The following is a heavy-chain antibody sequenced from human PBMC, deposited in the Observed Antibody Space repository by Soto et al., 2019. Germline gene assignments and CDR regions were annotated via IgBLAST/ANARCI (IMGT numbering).Heavy chain of an antibody. J-gene: IGHJ3*02. CDR2: IYSRRST. CDR1: GFTVSSNY. Sequence: GGSLRLSCEASGFTVSSNYMSWVRQAPGKGLEWVSVIYSRRSTDYADSVKGRFTISSDRSKNTGYLQINSLGAEETDVNYCASKTSLTSAKAFDIWGQGTAVTVSS. D-gene: IGHD3-16*02. V-gene: IGHV3-53*01. CDR3: ASKTSLTSAKAFDI.